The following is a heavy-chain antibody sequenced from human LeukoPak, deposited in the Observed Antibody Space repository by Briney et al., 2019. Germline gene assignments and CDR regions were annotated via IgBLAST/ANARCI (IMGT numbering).Heavy chain of an antibody. CDR3: AKDVSNFIGASDA. CDR1: GFTVSSNY. CDR2: IYSGGST. J-gene: IGHJ3*01. D-gene: IGHD2-8*01. Sequence: GGSLRLSCAASGFTVSSNYMSWVRQAPGKGLEWVSVIYSGGSTYYADSVKGRFTISRDNSKNTLFLQVNSLRVEDTAIYYCAKDVSNFIGASDAWGQGTMVTVSS. V-gene: IGHV3-53*01.